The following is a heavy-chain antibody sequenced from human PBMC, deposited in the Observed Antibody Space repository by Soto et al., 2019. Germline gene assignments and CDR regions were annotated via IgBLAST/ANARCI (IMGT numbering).Heavy chain of an antibody. CDR3: ATAPNLAYFDF. CDR1: SGSISTYY. D-gene: IGHD7-27*01. CDR2: VYYTGST. Sequence: QVQLQESGPGLVKPSETLSLTCTVSSGSISTYYWSWIRQPPGKGLERIGYVYYTGSTNDNPSLKTRVAISMDTSKNLSALDLSSVTAADTAVYYCATAPNLAYFDFWGLGTLVTVSS. V-gene: IGHV4-59*01. J-gene: IGHJ4*02.